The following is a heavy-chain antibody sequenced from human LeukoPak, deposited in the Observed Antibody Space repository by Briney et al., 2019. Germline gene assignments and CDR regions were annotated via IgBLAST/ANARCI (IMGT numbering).Heavy chain of an antibody. CDR3: ARGGARQQLVENYFDH. CDR2: LYRGGST. V-gene: IGHV3-53*01. CDR1: GFTVSSNY. J-gene: IGHJ4*02. D-gene: IGHD6-13*01. Sequence: GGSLRLSCAASGFTVSSNYMNWVRQAPGKGLEWVSVLYRGGSTYYADSVKGRFTISRDTSKNTVYLQMNSLRAEDTAVYYCARGGARQQLVENYFDHWDQGTLVTVSS.